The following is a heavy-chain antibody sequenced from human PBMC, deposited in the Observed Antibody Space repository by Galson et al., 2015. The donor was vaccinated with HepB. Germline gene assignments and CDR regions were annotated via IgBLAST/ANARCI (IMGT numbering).Heavy chain of an antibody. J-gene: IGHJ6*02. Sequence: SLRLSCAASGFTFSNYAMTWVRQAPGKGLEWVSSISAGGDTTYYADSVKGRFTISRDDSKNTLYLQMNSLRAEDTAVYYCSRDYASSWYFNHYYGMDVWGQGTTVTVSS. V-gene: IGHV3-23*01. D-gene: IGHD6-13*01. CDR3: SRDYASSWYFNHYYGMDV. CDR2: ISAGGDTT. CDR1: GFTFSNYA.